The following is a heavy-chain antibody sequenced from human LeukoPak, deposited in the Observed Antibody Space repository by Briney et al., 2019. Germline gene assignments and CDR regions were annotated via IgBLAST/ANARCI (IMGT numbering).Heavy chain of an antibody. CDR3: ARAKGIAVAGNADWFDP. CDR2: NNPNSGGT. V-gene: IGHV1-2*06. D-gene: IGHD6-19*01. Sequence: ASVKVSCKASGYTFTGYYMHWVRQAPGQGLEWMGRNNPNSGGTNYAQKFQGRVTMTRDTSISTAYMELSRLRSDDTAVYYCARAKGIAVAGNADWFDPWGQGTLVTVSS. J-gene: IGHJ5*02. CDR1: GYTFTGYY.